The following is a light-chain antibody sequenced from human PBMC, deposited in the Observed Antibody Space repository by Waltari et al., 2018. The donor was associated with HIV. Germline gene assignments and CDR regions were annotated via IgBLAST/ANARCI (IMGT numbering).Light chain of an antibody. V-gene: IGLV2-14*03. CDR3: SSYATNTTVI. CDR1: TSDVGGSDF. Sequence: QSALTQPASVSGSPGQSIPISCTGTTSDVGGSDFVSGFQQHPGKAPHLLIYDVTSRPSGTSDRFSGSKSGATASLTISGLQAEDEADYYCSSYATNTTVIFGGGTKVTVL. CDR2: DVT. J-gene: IGLJ2*01.